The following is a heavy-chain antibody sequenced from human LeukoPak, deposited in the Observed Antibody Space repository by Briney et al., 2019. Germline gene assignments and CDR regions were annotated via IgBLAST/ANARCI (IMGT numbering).Heavy chain of an antibody. J-gene: IGHJ4*02. D-gene: IGHD1-26*01. CDR3: ARDKPRGSYYGSIFDS. V-gene: IGHV3-7*01. CDR2: IRDDGGEI. Sequence: PSETLSLTCAVYGGSFSGYYWSWIRQPPGKGLEWVANIRDDGGEIYYVDSVKGRFTISRDNAKSSLFLQMNSLRAEDAAVYYCARDKPRGSYYGSIFDSWGQGTLVTVSS. CDR1: GGSFSGYY.